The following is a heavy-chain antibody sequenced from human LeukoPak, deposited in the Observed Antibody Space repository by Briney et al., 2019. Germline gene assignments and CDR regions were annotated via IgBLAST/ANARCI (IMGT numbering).Heavy chain of an antibody. J-gene: IGHJ4*02. CDR2: IYSGGST. V-gene: IGHV3-66*01. D-gene: IGHD3-10*01. CDR1: GFTFSSYA. CDR3: ARSVWFGELGY. Sequence: TGGSLRLSCAASGFTFSSYAMRWVRQAPGKGLEWVSVIYSGGSTYYADSVKGRFTISRDNSKNTLYLQMNSLRAEDTAVYYCARSVWFGELGYWGQGALVTVSS.